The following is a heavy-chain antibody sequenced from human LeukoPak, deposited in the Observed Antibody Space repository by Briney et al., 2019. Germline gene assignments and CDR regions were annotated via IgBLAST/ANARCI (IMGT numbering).Heavy chain of an antibody. CDR2: ISGSGGST. D-gene: IGHD3-9*01. V-gene: IGHV3-23*01. CDR1: GFTFSSYA. J-gene: IGHJ3*02. Sequence: GGSLRLSCAASGFTFSSYAMSRVRQAPGKGLEWVSAISGSGGSTYYADSVKGRFTISRDNSKNTLYLQMNSLRAEDTAVYYCAKVDRLRYFDWLSPALAFDIWGQGTMVTVSS. CDR3: AKVDRLRYFDWLSPALAFDI.